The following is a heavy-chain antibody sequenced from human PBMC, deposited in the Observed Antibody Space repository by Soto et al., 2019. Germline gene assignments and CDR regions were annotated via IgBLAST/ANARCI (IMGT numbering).Heavy chain of an antibody. J-gene: IGHJ5*02. CDR3: ARDYSDYGGNSEWFDP. CDR2: IKQDGSEK. V-gene: IGHV3-7*05. D-gene: IGHD4-17*01. Sequence: PGGSLRLSCAASGFTFSSYWMSWVRQAPGKGLEWVANIKQDGSEKYYVDSVKGRFTISRDNAKNPLYLQMNSLRAEDTAVYYCARDYSDYGGNSEWFDPWGQGTLVTVSS. CDR1: GFTFSSYW.